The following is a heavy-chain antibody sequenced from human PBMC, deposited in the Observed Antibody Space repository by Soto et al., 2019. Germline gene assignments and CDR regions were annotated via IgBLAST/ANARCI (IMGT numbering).Heavy chain of an antibody. CDR1: GYNFTSYW. J-gene: IGHJ4*02. V-gene: IGHV5-51*01. CDR2: IYPGDSDT. CDR3: ARSYGSGSYTTH. D-gene: IGHD3-10*01. Sequence: PGESLKISCKVSGYNFTSYWIAWVRQMPGKGLEWMGIIYPGDSDTRYSPSFQGQVTISVDKSISTAYLQWGSLKASDTAMYYCARSYGSGSYTTHWGQGTLVTVSS.